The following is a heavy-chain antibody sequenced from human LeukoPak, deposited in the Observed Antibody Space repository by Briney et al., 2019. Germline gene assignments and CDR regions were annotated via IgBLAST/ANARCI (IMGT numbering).Heavy chain of an antibody. V-gene: IGHV3-23*01. CDR2: ISGSGGST. J-gene: IGHJ4*02. D-gene: IGHD3-10*01. Sequence: GGSLRLSCAASGFTFSNYAMSWVRQAQGKGLEWVSVISGSGGSTNYADSVKGRLTISRDNSKGTLYLQMSGLRAEDTAVYYCVKGDYYGAGRNFDYWGQGTLVTVSS. CDR1: GFTFSNYA. CDR3: VKGDYYGAGRNFDY.